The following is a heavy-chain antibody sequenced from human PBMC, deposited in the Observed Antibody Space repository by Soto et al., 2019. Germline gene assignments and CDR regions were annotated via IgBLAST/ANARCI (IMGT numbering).Heavy chain of an antibody. Sequence: SETLSLTCTVSGYSISSSSYYWGWIRQPPGKGLEWIGSIYYSGSTYYNPSLKSRVTISVDTSRIHFSLKLISVTAADTAVYYCARQSYDSSDYFDYWGQGTLVTVSS. CDR2: IYYSGST. CDR1: GYSISSSSYY. V-gene: IGHV4-39*01. J-gene: IGHJ4*02. CDR3: ARQSYDSSDYFDY. D-gene: IGHD3-22*01.